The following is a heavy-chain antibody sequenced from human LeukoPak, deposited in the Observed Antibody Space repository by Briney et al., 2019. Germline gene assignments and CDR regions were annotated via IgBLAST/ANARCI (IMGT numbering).Heavy chain of an antibody. V-gene: IGHV3-23*01. D-gene: IGHD3-22*01. CDR3: AKRGVVIRVILVGFHKEAYYFDS. J-gene: IGHJ4*02. CDR1: GFTFSNHY. CDR2: ISDSGGRT. Sequence: GGSLRLSCAASGFTFSNHYMTWVRQAPGKGLEWVAGISDSGGRTNYADSVKGRFTISRDNPKNTLYLQMNSLRAEDTAVYFCAKRGVVIRVILVGFHKEAYYFDSWGQGALVTVSS.